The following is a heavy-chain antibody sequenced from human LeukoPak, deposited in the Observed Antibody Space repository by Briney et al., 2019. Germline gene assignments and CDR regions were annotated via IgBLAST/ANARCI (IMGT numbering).Heavy chain of an antibody. J-gene: IGHJ4*02. V-gene: IGHV1-18*01. CDR2: ISAYNGNT. CDR1: GYTFTSYG. D-gene: IGHD3-22*01. CDR3: ARAFYYYDSSGWDY. Sequence: ASVKVSCKASGYTFTSYGISWVRQAPGQGLEWMGWISAYNGNTNYAQKLQGRVTMTTDTSTSTAYMELRSLRSDDTAVYYCARAFYYYDSSGWDYWGQGTLVTVSS.